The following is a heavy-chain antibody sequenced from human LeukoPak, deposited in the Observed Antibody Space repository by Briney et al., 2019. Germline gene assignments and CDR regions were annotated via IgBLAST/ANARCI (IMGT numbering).Heavy chain of an antibody. CDR2: ISSSGNTI. V-gene: IGHV3-11*04. CDR1: GFTFSDFY. Sequence: GGSLRLSCAISGFTFSDFYMSWVRQAPGKGLEWVSYISSSGNTIYYADSVKGRFTVSRDNAKNSLYLQMNSLRAEDAAVYYCAREQWLVQGAFDIWGQGTMVTVSS. D-gene: IGHD6-19*01. J-gene: IGHJ3*02. CDR3: AREQWLVQGAFDI.